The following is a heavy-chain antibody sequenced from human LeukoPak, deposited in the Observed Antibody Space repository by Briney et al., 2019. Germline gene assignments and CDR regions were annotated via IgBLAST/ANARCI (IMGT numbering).Heavy chain of an antibody. D-gene: IGHD5-24*01. Sequence: GGSLRLSCVASGFPFSSYWMTWVRQAPGKGLEWVANIKQDGSKKSYVDSVKGRFTISRDNAKNSLYLQMNSLRAEDTAIYYCTRVGYIDEGIDYWGQGTLITVSS. V-gene: IGHV3-7*04. CDR3: TRVGYIDEGIDY. CDR2: IKQDGSKK. J-gene: IGHJ4*02. CDR1: GFPFSSYW.